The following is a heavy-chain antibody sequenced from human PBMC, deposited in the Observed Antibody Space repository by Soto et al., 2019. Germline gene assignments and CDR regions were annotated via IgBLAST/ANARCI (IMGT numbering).Heavy chain of an antibody. CDR2: IYWDDDK. D-gene: IGHD6-13*01. J-gene: IGHJ4*02. CDR1: GVSLSTSGMG. Sequence: QITLKESGPTLVKPTQTFTLACTFSGVSLSTSGMGVGWIRQPPGKALEWLALIYWDDDKRYSPSLKSRLTITKDTSKNQVVLTMTIMDPVDTATYYCAHYSSTSSFDYWGQGTLVTVSS. V-gene: IGHV2-5*02. CDR3: AHYSSTSSFDY.